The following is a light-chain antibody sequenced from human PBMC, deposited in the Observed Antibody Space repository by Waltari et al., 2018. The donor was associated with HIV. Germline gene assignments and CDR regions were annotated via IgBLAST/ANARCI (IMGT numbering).Light chain of an antibody. Sequence: EIVLTQTPATLSLSPGVRATLSCAASQSVSSSFLAWYQQKPGLAPRLLIYDASSRATGIPDRFSGSGSGTDFILTISRLEPEDFAVYYCQQYGSSPRTFGQGTKLEIK. J-gene: IGKJ2*01. CDR1: QSVSSSF. V-gene: IGKV3D-20*01. CDR3: QQYGSSPRT. CDR2: DAS.